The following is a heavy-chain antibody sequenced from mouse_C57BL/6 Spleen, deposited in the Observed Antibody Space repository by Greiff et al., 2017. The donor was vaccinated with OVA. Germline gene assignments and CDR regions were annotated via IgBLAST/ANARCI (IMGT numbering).Heavy chain of an antibody. J-gene: IGHJ2*01. CDR1: GYAFSSYW. CDR2: IYPGDGDT. V-gene: IGHV1-80*01. CDR3: ARSWYYGSRAFDY. Sequence: QVQLQQSGAELVKPGASVKISCKASGYAFSSYWMNWVKQRPGKGLEWIGQIYPGDGDTNYNGKFKGKATLTADKSSSTAYMQLSSLTSEDSAVYFCARSWYYGSRAFDYWGQGTTLTVSS. D-gene: IGHD1-1*01.